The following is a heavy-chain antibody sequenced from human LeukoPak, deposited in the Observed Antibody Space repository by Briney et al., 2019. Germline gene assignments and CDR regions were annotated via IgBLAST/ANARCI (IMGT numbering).Heavy chain of an antibody. J-gene: IGHJ4*02. CDR1: GGYINSDY. Sequence: SETLSLTCTVSGGYINSDYWSWIRQPAGKGLEWIGRIYTSGSTNYNPSLKSRVTMSLDTSKNQFSLKLSSVTAADTAVYYCARDVPASIATYYFDYWGQGTLVTVSS. D-gene: IGHD6-6*01. CDR3: ARDVPASIATYYFDY. CDR2: IYTSGST. V-gene: IGHV4-4*07.